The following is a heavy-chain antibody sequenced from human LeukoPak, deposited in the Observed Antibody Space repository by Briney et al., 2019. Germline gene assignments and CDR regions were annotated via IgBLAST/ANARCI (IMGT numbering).Heavy chain of an antibody. CDR1: GGSISSGGYS. CDR3: ARLTSGTHANFDY. CDR2: IYHSGST. Sequence: SETLSLTCAVSGGSISSGGYSWSWIRQPPGKGLEWIGYIYHSGSTYYNPSLKSRVTVSIDASKNQFSLKLTSVTAADTAVYYCARLTSGTHANFDYWGQGTLVTVSS. D-gene: IGHD3-10*01. V-gene: IGHV4-30-2*01. J-gene: IGHJ4*02.